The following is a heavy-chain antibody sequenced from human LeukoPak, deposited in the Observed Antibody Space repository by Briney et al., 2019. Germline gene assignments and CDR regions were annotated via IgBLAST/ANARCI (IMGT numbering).Heavy chain of an antibody. V-gene: IGHV3-7*01. CDR2: ISPDGSDK. J-gene: IGHJ4*02. D-gene: IGHD1-26*01. Sequence: GGSLRLSCVASGFTFRNYWMSWARQAPGKGLEWVANISPDGSDKQYVDSVKGRFTLSRDNAESSLFLQMDSLRAEDTAIYYCVRGSPVWEIWGQGALVTVSS. CDR3: VRGSPVWEI. CDR1: GFTFRNYW.